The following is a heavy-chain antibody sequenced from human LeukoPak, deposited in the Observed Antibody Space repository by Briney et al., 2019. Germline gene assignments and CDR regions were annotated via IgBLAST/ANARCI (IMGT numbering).Heavy chain of an antibody. D-gene: IGHD3-10*02. CDR3: AELGITMIGGV. CDR2: ISSSGSTI. V-gene: IGHV3-48*03. CDR1: GFSFSLYA. J-gene: IGHJ6*04. Sequence: PGGSLRLSCAASGFSFSLYAMTWVRQAPGRGLEWVSYISSSGSTIYYADSVKGRFTISRDNAKNSLYLQMNSLRAEDTAVYYCAELGITMIGGVWGKGTTVTISS.